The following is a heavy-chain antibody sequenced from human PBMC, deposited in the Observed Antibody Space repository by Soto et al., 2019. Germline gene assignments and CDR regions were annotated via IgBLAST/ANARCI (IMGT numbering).Heavy chain of an antibody. V-gene: IGHV1-18*04. CDR1: GYTFTSYG. Sequence: QVQLVQSGAEVKTPGASVKVSCKASGYTFTSYGISWVRQAPGQGLEWMGWISGYNGNTNYAQKLQGRVTVSTDTSTSTAYMEVTSLRSDDTAVYYCARDSSASYFDRIDYWGQGTLVTVSS. D-gene: IGHD1-26*01. CDR2: ISGYNGNT. J-gene: IGHJ4*02. CDR3: ARDSSASYFDRIDY.